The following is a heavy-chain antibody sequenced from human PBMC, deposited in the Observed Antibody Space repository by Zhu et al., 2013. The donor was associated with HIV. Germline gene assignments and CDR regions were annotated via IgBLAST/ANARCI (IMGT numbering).Heavy chain of an antibody. CDR3: ARDNNWGPDY. Sequence: QVQLVQSGAEVKKPGASIKVSCKTSGYTFTSHYLHWIRQAPGQGLEWMGWIHPYSGNTNYAQQFQDRLSVTRDTSISTFYMELTSLTSDDTAVYFCARDNNWGPDYWGQGTQITVSS. V-gene: IGHV1-2*02. D-gene: IGHD7-27*01. J-gene: IGHJ4*02. CDR2: IHPYSGNT. CDR1: GYTFTSHY.